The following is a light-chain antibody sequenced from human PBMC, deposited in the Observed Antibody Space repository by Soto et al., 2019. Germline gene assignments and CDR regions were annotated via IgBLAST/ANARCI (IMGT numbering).Light chain of an antibody. CDR1: QSISSW. CDR2: KAS. Sequence: DIQMTQSPSTLSASVGDRVTITCRASQSISSWLAWYQQKPGKAPKLLIYKASSLESGVTSRFSGSGSGTEFTLTISSLQPDDFATYYCQLYNSYPWTFGQGTKVEIK. J-gene: IGKJ1*01. CDR3: QLYNSYPWT. V-gene: IGKV1-5*03.